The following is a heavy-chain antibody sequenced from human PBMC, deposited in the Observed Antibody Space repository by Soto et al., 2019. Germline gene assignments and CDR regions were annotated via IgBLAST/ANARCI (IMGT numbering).Heavy chain of an antibody. Sequence: SVKVSCKASGGTFSSYAISWVRQAPGQGLEWMGGIIPIFGTANYAQKFQGRVKINADESTSTAYMELSSLRSEDTAVYYCARDGGVYDYSPFDYWGQGTLVTVSS. CDR2: IIPIFGTA. CDR1: GGTFSSYA. CDR3: ARDGGVYDYSPFDY. D-gene: IGHD4-4*01. J-gene: IGHJ4*02. V-gene: IGHV1-69*13.